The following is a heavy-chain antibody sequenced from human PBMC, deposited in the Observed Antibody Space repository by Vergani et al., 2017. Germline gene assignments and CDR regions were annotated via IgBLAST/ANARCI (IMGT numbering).Heavy chain of an antibody. D-gene: IGHD3-22*01. J-gene: IGHJ3*02. CDR1: GYTFTSYA. CDR2: SNAGNGNT. V-gene: IGHV1-3*01. CDR3: ARALAAQVVIGRACLPDAFDI. Sequence: QVQLVQSGAEVKKPGASVKVSCKASGYTFTSYAMHWVRQAPGQRLEWMGWSNAGNGNTKYSQKFQGRVTITRDTSASTADMEMSSLRSEDKAVYYCARALAAQVVIGRACLPDAFDIWGQGTMVTVSS.